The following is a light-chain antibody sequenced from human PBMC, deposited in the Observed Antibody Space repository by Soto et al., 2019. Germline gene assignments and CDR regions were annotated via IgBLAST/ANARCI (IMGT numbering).Light chain of an antibody. V-gene: IGKV3-15*01. CDR1: QSVSSN. CDR3: QQYHNWPRT. J-gene: IGKJ1*01. CDR2: GAS. Sequence: EIVMTQSPATLSVSPGERATLSCRASQSVSSNLAWYQQKPGQAPRLLIYGASTRATGIPARFSGSGSGTELTLTLSSLQSEDFAVYYCQQYHNWPRTFGQGPKADIK.